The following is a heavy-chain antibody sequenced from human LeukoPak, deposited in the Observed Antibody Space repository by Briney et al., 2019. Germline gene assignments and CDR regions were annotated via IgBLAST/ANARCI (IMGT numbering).Heavy chain of an antibody. Sequence: SETLSLTCTVSGYSISSGYYWGWIRQPPGKGLEWIGSLYHSGSTNYNPSLKSRVTISVDTSKNQFSLKLSSVTAADTAVYYCARRAPRMVRGTNWFDPWGQGTLVTVSS. D-gene: IGHD3-10*01. J-gene: IGHJ5*02. CDR1: GYSISSGYY. CDR2: LYHSGST. CDR3: ARRAPRMVRGTNWFDP. V-gene: IGHV4-38-2*02.